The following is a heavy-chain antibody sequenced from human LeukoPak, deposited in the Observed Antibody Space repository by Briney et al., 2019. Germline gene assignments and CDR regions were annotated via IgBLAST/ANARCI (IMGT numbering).Heavy chain of an antibody. Sequence: PGGSLRLSCAASGFTFSSYGMHWVRQAPGKGLEWVAVIWYDGSNKYYADSEKGRFTISRDNSKNTLYLQMNSLRAEDTAVYYCARVGEDVEMTPIPLDFWGQGTLVTVSS. CDR2: IWYDGSNK. CDR3: ARVGEDVEMTPIPLDF. V-gene: IGHV3-33*01. D-gene: IGHD5-24*01. CDR1: GFTFSSYG. J-gene: IGHJ4*02.